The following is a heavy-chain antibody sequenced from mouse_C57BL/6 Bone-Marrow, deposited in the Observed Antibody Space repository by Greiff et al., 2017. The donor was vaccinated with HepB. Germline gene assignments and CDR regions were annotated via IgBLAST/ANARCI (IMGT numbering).Heavy chain of an antibody. Sequence: QVQLQQPGAELVKPGASVKLSCKASGYTFTSYWMQWVKQRPGQGLEWIGEIDPSDSYTNYNQKFKGKATLTVDTSSSTAYMQLSSLKSEDSAVYYCAREGPYYYGSSDYWGQGTTLTVSS. CDR1: GYTFTSYW. CDR3: AREGPYYYGSSDY. CDR2: IDPSDSYT. V-gene: IGHV1-50*01. D-gene: IGHD1-1*01. J-gene: IGHJ2*01.